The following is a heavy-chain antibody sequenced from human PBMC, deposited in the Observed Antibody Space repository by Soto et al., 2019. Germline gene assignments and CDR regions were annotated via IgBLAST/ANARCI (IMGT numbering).Heavy chain of an antibody. V-gene: IGHV1-18*01. Sequence: QDQLVQSGVAVKKPGASVKVSCKASGYSFTNYGITWVRQAPGQGFEWMGWISAYNGNTNYAQKFQGRVTMHTDASTSTSYLELRSLRSDDTAVYYCARDRGVAPPVAGNTHYYYYMDVWGKGTTVTVSS. CDR3: ARDRGVAPPVAGNTHYYYYMDV. CDR1: GYSFTNYG. D-gene: IGHD6-19*01. CDR2: ISAYNGNT. J-gene: IGHJ6*03.